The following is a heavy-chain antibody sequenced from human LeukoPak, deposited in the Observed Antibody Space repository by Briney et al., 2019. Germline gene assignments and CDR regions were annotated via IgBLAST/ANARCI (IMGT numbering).Heavy chain of an antibody. D-gene: IGHD6-6*01. CDR1: GYTFTGYY. J-gene: IGHJ4*02. CDR3: AKDLLRIAALDFDY. V-gene: IGHV1-2*02. CDR2: INPNSGGT. Sequence: ASVKVSCKASGYTFTGYYMHWVRQAPEQGLEWMGWINPNSGGTNYAQKFQGRVTMTRDTSISTAYMELSRLRSDDTAVYYCAKDLLRIAALDFDYWGQGTLVTVSS.